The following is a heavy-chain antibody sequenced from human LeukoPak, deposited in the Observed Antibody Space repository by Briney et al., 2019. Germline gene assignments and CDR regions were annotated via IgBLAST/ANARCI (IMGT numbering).Heavy chain of an antibody. CDR3: ARDTDDYVWGSYRYDY. CDR2: SYYSGST. V-gene: IGHV4-39*02. Sequence: SETLSLTCTVSGGSISSRTYYWGWIRQPPGKGLEWIGSSYYSGSTYYNPSLKSRVTISVDSSKNQFSLKLRSVTAADTAVYYCARDTDDYVWGSYRYDYWGQGTLVTVSS. D-gene: IGHD3-16*02. CDR1: GGSISSRTYY. J-gene: IGHJ4*02.